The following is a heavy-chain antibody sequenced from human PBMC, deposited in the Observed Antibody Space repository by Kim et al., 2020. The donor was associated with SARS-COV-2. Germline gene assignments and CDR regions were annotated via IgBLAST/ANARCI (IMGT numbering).Heavy chain of an antibody. V-gene: IGHV5-51*01. CDR3: ARGLIAAAGTMDY. Sequence: RYSPSFQGQVTLSADKSISTAYLQWSSLKASDTAMYYCARGLIAAAGTMDYWGQGTLVTVSS. J-gene: IGHJ4*02. D-gene: IGHD6-13*01.